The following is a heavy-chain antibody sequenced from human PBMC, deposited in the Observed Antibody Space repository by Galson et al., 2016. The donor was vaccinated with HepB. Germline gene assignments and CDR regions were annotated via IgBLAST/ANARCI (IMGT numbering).Heavy chain of an antibody. D-gene: IGHD3-22*01. CDR3: ARDRLTTAAVVACDF. V-gene: IGHV1-18*01. CDR2: IGPNNANT. CDR1: GYAFSTYG. Sequence: SVKVSCKASGYAFSTYGFSWMRQAPGQRLEWLGWIGPNNANTHYAEKVQGRVTMTVDTSTSTAYLELRSLRSDDTAVYYCARDRLTTAAVVACDFWGQGTLVTVSS. J-gene: IGHJ4*02.